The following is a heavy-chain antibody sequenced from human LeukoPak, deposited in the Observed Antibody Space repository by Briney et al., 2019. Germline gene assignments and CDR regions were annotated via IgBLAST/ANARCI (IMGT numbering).Heavy chain of an antibody. V-gene: IGHV5-51*01. CDR3: AIINHPDGRVY. Sequence: GESLKISCKASGYSFTNYWIGWMRQMPGKGLEWTAIIYAGNSDAKYSPSFQGQVSIPTDRSISTAYLHWSSLKASDTAIYYCAIINHPDGRVYWGQGTLVTVSS. CDR1: GYSFTNYW. CDR2: IYAGNSDA. J-gene: IGHJ4*02. D-gene: IGHD5-24*01.